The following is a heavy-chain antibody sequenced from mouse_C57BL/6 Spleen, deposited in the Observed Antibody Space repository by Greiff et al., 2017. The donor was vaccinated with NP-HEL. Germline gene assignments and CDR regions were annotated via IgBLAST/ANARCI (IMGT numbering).Heavy chain of an antibody. CDR3: AREPEITAMEY. CDR1: GYAFSSSW. V-gene: IGHV1-82*01. D-gene: IGHD2-4*01. J-gene: IGHJ4*01. CDR2: IYPGDGDT. Sequence: QVQLQQSGPELVKPGASVKISCKASGYAFSSSWMNWVKQRPGKGLEWIGRIYPGDGDTTYNGKFKGKATLTADKSSSTAYMQLSSLTSEDSAVYFCAREPEITAMEYWGQGTSVTVAS.